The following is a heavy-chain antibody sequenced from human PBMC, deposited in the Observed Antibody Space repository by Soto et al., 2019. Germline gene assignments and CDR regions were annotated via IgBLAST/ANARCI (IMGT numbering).Heavy chain of an antibody. J-gene: IGHJ6*02. V-gene: IGHV3-30*18. CDR2: ISYDGSNK. Sequence: QVQLVESGGGVVQPGRSLRLSCAASRFTFSSYGMHWVRQAPGKGLEWVAVISYDGSNKYYADSVKGRFTISRDNSKNKLYLQMNSLRAEDTAVYYCAKDSGSGWYNGMDAWGQGTTVTVSS. D-gene: IGHD6-19*01. CDR3: AKDSGSGWYNGMDA. CDR1: RFTFSSYG.